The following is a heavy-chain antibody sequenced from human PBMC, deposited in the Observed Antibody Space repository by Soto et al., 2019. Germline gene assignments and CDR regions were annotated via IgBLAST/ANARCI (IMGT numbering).Heavy chain of an antibody. CDR3: ASWADAADDDQFQH. CDR1: GFRFSSSW. V-gene: IGHV3-7*01. J-gene: IGHJ1*01. D-gene: IGHD2-2*01. Sequence: EVQLVESGGGFVQPGGSLRLSCAGSGFRFSSSWMSWVRQAPGKGLEWVAHIKQDGSEKYYVDSAKGRFTISRDNAKTPLYLQMNNLRAEDTAVYYCASWADAADDDQFQHFGQGTLVTVSS. CDR2: IKQDGSEK.